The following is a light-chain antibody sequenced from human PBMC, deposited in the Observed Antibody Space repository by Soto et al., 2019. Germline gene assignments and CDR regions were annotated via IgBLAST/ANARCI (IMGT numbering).Light chain of an antibody. J-gene: IGLJ2*01. Sequence: QSVLTQPPSVSGAPGQRVTVSCTGSSSNIGAGYDVHWYQQLPGTAPKLLIYGNTNRPSGVPDRFSGSKSGTSASLAITGLQAEDEADYYCQSSDSSLSAGVFGGGTKVTVL. CDR1: SSNIGAGYD. V-gene: IGLV1-40*01. CDR2: GNT. CDR3: QSSDSSLSAGV.